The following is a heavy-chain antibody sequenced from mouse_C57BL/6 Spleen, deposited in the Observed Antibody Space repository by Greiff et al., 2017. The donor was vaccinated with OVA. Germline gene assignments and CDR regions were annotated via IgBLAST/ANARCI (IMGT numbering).Heavy chain of an antibody. J-gene: IGHJ1*03. Sequence: QVQLQQPGAELVRPGSSVKLSCKASGYTFTSYWMDWVKQRPGQGLEWIGNIYPSDSETHYNQKFKDKATLTVDKSSSTAYMQLSSLTSEDSSVYYCARKDSSPYWYFDVWGTGTTVTVSS. D-gene: IGHD1-1*01. CDR2: IYPSDSET. CDR1: GYTFTSYW. CDR3: ARKDSSPYWYFDV. V-gene: IGHV1-61*01.